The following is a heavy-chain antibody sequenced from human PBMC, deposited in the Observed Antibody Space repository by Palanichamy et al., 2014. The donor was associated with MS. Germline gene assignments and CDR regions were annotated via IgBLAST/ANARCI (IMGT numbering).Heavy chain of an antibody. D-gene: IGHD2-2*02. CDR3: ATPYTSMWTFDD. CDR2: IKYDGREK. J-gene: IGHJ4*02. Sequence: EVQLVESGGGLVQPGGSLRLSCSASGFSFSNTWMSWVRRAPGKGLEWVANIKYDGREKQYVDSVKGRSTISRDNAKNSVYLQMNSLRDEDSAIYYCATPYTSMWTFDDWGQGTLVTVSP. V-gene: IGHV3-7*01. CDR1: GFSFSNTW.